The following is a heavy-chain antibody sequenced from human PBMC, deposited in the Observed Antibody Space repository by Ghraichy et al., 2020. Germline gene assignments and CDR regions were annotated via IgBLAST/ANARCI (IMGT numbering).Heavy chain of an antibody. CDR1: GFTFSNAW. CDR2: IKSKTDGGTT. J-gene: IGHJ6*02. D-gene: IGHD5-12*01. Sequence: GGSLRRSCAASGFTFSNAWMSWVRQAPGKGLEWVGRIKSKTDGGTTDYAAPVKGRFTISRDDSKNTLYLQMNSLKTEDTAVYYCTTAGSGYDRYYYYCMDVWGQGTTVTVSS. CDR3: TTAGSGYDRYYYYCMDV. V-gene: IGHV3-15*01.